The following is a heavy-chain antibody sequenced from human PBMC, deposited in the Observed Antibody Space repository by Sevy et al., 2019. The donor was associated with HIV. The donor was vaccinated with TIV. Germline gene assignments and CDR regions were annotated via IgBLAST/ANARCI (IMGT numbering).Heavy chain of an antibody. V-gene: IGHV1-2*06. CDR2: INPISGGT. J-gene: IGHJ4*02. D-gene: IGHD3-10*01. CDR3: ARAQNRDGGSVNY. CDR1: GYTFTDYY. Sequence: ASVKVSCKASGYTFTDYYVHWVRQAPGQGLEWMGRINPISGGTNYAQKFQGRVTMTRDTSISTAYMELSSLRSDDTAVYYCARAQNRDGGSVNYWGQGTLVTFSS.